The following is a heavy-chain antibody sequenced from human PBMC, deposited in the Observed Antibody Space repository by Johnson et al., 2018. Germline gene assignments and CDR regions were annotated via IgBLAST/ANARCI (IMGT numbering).Heavy chain of an antibody. CDR1: GFTFSSYG. V-gene: IGHV3-33*01. CDR3: ARGMADYYDSSGYYPGAFDI. J-gene: IGHJ3*02. D-gene: IGHD3-22*01. CDR2: IWFDGSKK. Sequence: QVQLVQSGGGVVQXGRSXRLXCAASGFTFSSYGMHWVRQAPGKGLEWVAVIWFDGSKKYHVDSVKGRFTISRDNSKNTLYLQMNSLRAEDTAVYYCARGMADYYDSSGYYPGAFDIWGQGTMVTVSS.